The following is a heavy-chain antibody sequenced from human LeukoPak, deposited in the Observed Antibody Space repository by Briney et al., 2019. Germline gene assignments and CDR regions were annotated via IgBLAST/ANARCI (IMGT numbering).Heavy chain of an antibody. CDR1: GYSFTSYW. Sequence: GESLKISCKGSGYSFTSYWIGWVRQMPGKGLEWMGIIYPGDSGTRYSPSFQGQVTISADKSISTAYLQWSSLKASDTAMYYCARQARGSSWPPDPYYFDYWGQGTLVTVSS. V-gene: IGHV5-51*01. D-gene: IGHD6-13*01. CDR2: IYPGDSGT. J-gene: IGHJ4*02. CDR3: ARQARGSSWPPDPYYFDY.